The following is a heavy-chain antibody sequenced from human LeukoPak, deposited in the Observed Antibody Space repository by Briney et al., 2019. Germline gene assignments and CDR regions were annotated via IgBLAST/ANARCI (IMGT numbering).Heavy chain of an antibody. Sequence: ASVKVSCKTSGYTFTGYYMHWLRQAPGQGLEWMGRINPNSGGTYYAQKFQGRVTMTRDTSISTSYMELTSLISYDTAVYYLAGGFLQGGGNCFDPWGQGTLVTVSS. V-gene: IGHV1-2*06. CDR2: INPNSGGT. CDR3: AGGFLQGGGNCFDP. J-gene: IGHJ5*02. CDR1: GYTFTGYY. D-gene: IGHD2/OR15-2a*01.